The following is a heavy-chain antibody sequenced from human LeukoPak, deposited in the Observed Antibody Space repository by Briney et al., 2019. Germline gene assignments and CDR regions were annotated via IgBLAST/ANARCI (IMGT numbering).Heavy chain of an antibody. CDR2: ISSSSSYI. D-gene: IGHD3-10*01. CDR1: GFTFSSYS. CDR3: ARDTGRSAWGYFDY. V-gene: IGHV3-21*04. Sequence: GGSLRLFCAASGFTFSSYSMNWVRQAPGKGLEWVSSISSSSSYIYYADSVKGRFTISRDNSKNTLYLQMNSLRAEDTAVYYCARDTGRSAWGYFDYWGQGTLVTVSS. J-gene: IGHJ4*02.